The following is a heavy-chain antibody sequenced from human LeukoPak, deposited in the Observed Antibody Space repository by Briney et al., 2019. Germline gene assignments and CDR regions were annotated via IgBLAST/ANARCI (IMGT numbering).Heavy chain of an antibody. CDR1: GYTFTGYY. CDR3: ARGLSIGYCSRTSCHAEYFQH. V-gene: IGHV1-2*04. D-gene: IGHD2-2*01. Sequence: ASVKVSCKASGYTFTGYYMHWVRQAPGQGLEWMGWINPNSGGTNYAQKFQGWVTMTRDTSISTAYMELSRLRSDDTAVYYCARGLSIGYCSRTSCHAEYFQHWGQGTLVTVSS. CDR2: INPNSGGT. J-gene: IGHJ1*01.